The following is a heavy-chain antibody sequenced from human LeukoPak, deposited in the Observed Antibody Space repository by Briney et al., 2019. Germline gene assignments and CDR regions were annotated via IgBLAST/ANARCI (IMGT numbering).Heavy chain of an antibody. CDR2: IYYSGST. CDR1: GGSISSSSDY. Sequence: SETLSLTCTVSGGSISSSSDYWGWIRQPPGKGLEWIGSIYYSGSTYYNPSLKSRVTISVDTSKNQFSLKLSSVTAADTAVYYCARGDTMIVVVPFDYWGQGTLVTVSS. D-gene: IGHD3-22*01. V-gene: IGHV4-39*07. J-gene: IGHJ4*02. CDR3: ARGDTMIVVVPFDY.